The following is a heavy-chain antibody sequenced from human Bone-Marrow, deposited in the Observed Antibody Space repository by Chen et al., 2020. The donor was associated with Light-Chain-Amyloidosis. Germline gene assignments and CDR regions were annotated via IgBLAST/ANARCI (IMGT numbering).Heavy chain of an antibody. CDR2: IKLDGSEK. Sequence: EVQLVESGGGLVQPGGSLRLSCAASGFTFSNFWMSWVRQAPVKGLEWVANIKLDGSEKYCVDSVKGRFTISRDNAKNSLYLQMSSLRAEDTAVYYCARDRRYTGSSQAFDYWGQGTPVTVSS. V-gene: IGHV3-7*01. D-gene: IGHD1-26*01. J-gene: IGHJ4*02. CDR3: ARDRRYTGSSQAFDY. CDR1: GFTFSNFW.